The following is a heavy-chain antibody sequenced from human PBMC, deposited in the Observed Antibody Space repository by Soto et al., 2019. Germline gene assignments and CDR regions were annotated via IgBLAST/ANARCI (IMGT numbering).Heavy chain of an antibody. J-gene: IGHJ4*02. Sequence: PSETLSLTCAVSGGSISSGGYSWSWIRQPPGKGLEWIGYIYHSGSTYYNPSLKSRVTISVDRSKNQFSLKLSSVTAADTAVYYCARGVNSGSYYGDYFDYWGQGTLVTVS. CDR1: GGSISSGGYS. D-gene: IGHD1-26*01. CDR2: IYHSGST. V-gene: IGHV4-30-2*01. CDR3: ARGVNSGSYYGDYFDY.